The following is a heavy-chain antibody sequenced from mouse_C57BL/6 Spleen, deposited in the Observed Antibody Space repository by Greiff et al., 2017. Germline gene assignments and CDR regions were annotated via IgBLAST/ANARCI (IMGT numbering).Heavy chain of an antibody. CDR1: GYAFTNYL. J-gene: IGHJ2*01. V-gene: IGHV1-54*01. CDR2: INPGSGGT. Sequence: VQLQQSGAELVRPGTSVKVSCKASGYAFTNYLIEWVKQRPGQGLEWIGVINPGSGGTNYNEKFKGKATLTADKSSSTAYMQLSSLTSEDSAVYFGARRYGSGYVVYFDYWGQGTTLTVSS. CDR3: ARRYGSGYVVYFDY. D-gene: IGHD1-1*01.